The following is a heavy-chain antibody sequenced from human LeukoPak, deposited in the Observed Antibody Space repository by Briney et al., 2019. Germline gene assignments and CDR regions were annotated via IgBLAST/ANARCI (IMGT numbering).Heavy chain of an antibody. J-gene: IGHJ4*02. CDR2: INHSGST. CDR1: GGSFSGYY. V-gene: IGHV4-34*01. D-gene: IGHD6-13*01. CDR3: ARVRWYSSSWYYFDY. Sequence: SETLSLTCAVYGGSFSGYYWSWIRPPPGKGLEWIGEINHSGSTNYNPSLKSRVTISVDTSKNQFSLKLSSVTAADTAVYYCARVRWYSSSWYYFDYWGQGTLVTVSS.